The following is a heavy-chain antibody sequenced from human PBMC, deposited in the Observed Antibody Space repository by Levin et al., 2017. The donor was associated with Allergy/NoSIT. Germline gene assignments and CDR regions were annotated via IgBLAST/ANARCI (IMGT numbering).Heavy chain of an antibody. Sequence: RGESLKISCKGSGYSFTSYWIGWVRQMPGKGLEWMGIIYPGDSDTRYSPSFQGQVTISADKSISTAYLQWSSLKASDTAMYYCASAPRMGATMRYVDYWGQGTLVTVSS. CDR3: ASAPRMGATMRYVDY. D-gene: IGHD1-26*01. V-gene: IGHV5-51*01. CDR1: GYSFTSYW. J-gene: IGHJ4*02. CDR2: IYPGDSDT.